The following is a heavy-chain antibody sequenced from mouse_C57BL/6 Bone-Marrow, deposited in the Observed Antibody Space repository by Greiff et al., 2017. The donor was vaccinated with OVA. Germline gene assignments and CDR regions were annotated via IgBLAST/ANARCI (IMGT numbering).Heavy chain of an antibody. V-gene: IGHV1-26*01. D-gene: IGHD1-1*01. CDR2: INPNNGGT. Sequence: SGPELVKPGASVKISCKASGYTFTDYYMNWVKQSHGKSLEWIGDINPNNGGTSYNQKFKGKATLTVDKSSSTAYMALRSLTSEDSAVYYCARGIYYYGSSHYFDYWGQGTTLTVSS. J-gene: IGHJ2*01. CDR3: ARGIYYYGSSHYFDY. CDR1: GYTFTDYY.